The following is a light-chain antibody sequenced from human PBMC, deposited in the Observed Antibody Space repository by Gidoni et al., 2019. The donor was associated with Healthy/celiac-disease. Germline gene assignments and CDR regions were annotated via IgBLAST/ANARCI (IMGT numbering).Light chain of an antibody. CDR2: GAS. CDR1: QSVSSN. V-gene: IGKV3-15*01. J-gene: IGKJ1*01. Sequence: LVMTQSPATLSVSPGERATLSCRASQSVSSNLAWYQQKPGQAPRLLIYGASTRATGIPARFSGSGSGTEFTLTISSLQSEDFAVYYCQQYNNWPPWTFGQXTKVEIK. CDR3: QQYNNWPPWT.